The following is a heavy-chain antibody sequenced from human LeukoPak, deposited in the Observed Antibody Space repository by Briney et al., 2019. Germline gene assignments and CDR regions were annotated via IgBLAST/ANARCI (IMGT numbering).Heavy chain of an antibody. CDR3: ARESITGHRDFDY. J-gene: IGHJ4*02. CDR2: ISSGSRTI. Sequence: PGGSLRLSCAASGFTFGSYSMNWVRQAPGEGLEWISYISSGSRTIYYADSVEGRFSVSRDNAKNSLYLQMRRLRAEDTAVYYCARESITGHRDFDYWGQGTLVTVSS. CDR1: GFTFGSYS. D-gene: IGHD1-20*01. V-gene: IGHV3-48*01.